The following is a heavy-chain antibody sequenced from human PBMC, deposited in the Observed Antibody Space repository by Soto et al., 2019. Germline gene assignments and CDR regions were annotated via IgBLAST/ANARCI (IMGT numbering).Heavy chain of an antibody. CDR3: ARPWGHYYYYYYMDG. Sequence: EVQLVESGGGLVKPGGSLRLSCAASGFTFSSYSMNWVRQAPGKGLEWVSSISSSSSYIYYADSVKGRFTISRDNAKNSLYQQMNSLRAEDTAVYYCARPWGHYYYYYYMDGWGKGTTVTVSS. CDR2: ISSSSSYI. V-gene: IGHV3-21*01. CDR1: GFTFSSYS. J-gene: IGHJ6*03. D-gene: IGHD7-27*01.